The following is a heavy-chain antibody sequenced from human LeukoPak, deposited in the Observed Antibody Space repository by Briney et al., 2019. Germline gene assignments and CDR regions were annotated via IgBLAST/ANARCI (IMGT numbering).Heavy chain of an antibody. V-gene: IGHV4-30-2*01. CDR3: ARVRRIAAAGTFDY. CDR1: GGSISSGGYS. CDR2: IYHSGST. J-gene: IGHJ4*02. D-gene: IGHD6-13*01. Sequence: SETLSLTCAVSGGSISSGGYSWSWVRQPPGKGLEWIGYIYHSGSTYYNPSLKSRVTISVDTSKNQFSLKLSSVTAADTAVYYCARVRRIAAAGTFDYWGQGTLVTVSS.